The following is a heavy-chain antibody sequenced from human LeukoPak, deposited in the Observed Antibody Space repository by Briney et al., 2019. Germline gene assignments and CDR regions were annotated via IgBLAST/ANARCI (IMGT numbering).Heavy chain of an antibody. V-gene: IGHV4-59*01. CDR2: IYYSGST. J-gene: IGHJ4*02. Sequence: SETLSLTCTVSGGSISSYYWSWIRQPPGKGLEWIGYIYYSGSTNYNPSLKSRVTISVDTSKNQFSLKLSSVTAADTAVYYCARDYYDSSGYYFKGFDYWGQGTLVTVSS. CDR3: ARDYYDSSGYYFKGFDY. CDR1: GGSISSYY. D-gene: IGHD3-22*01.